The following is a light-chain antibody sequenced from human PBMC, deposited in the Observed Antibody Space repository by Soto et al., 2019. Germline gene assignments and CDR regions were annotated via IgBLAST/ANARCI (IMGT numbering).Light chain of an antibody. J-gene: IGKJ1*01. CDR3: QKYDTAPQT. Sequence: DIQMTQSPSSLSASVGDTVTITCRASQGIIDYLAWYQQRPGRVPRLLIYAASTLHTGVPSRFSGSRAGTDFTLTISSLQPEDVATYYCQKYDTAPQTFGPGTKVEIK. CDR2: AAS. CDR1: QGIIDY. V-gene: IGKV1-27*01.